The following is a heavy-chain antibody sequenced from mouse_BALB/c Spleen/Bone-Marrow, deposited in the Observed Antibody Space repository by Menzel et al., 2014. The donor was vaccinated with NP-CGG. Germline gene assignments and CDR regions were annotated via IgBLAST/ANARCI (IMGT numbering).Heavy chain of an antibody. CDR3: ARDGGLRGYAMDY. CDR1: GISIXTGNYR. Sequence: EVKLQESGPGLVKPSQTVSLTCTVTGISIXTGNYRWSWIRQFPGNKLEWIGYIYYSGTITYNPSLTSRTTITRDTSKNQFFLEMNSLTAEDTATYYCARDGGLRGYAMDYWGQGTSVTVSS. J-gene: IGHJ4*01. CDR2: IYYSGTI. V-gene: IGHV3-5*02. D-gene: IGHD2-4*01.